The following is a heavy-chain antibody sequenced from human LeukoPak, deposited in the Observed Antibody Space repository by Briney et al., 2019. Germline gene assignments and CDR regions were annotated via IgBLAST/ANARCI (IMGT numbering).Heavy chain of an antibody. CDR3: ARAGDFWSGYTDDY. CDR1: GFTFGDYY. Sequence: GGSLRLSCTASGFTFGDYYMSWIRQAPGKGLEWVSYISSSGSTIYYADSVKGRFTISRDNAKNSLYLQMNSLRAEDTAVYYCARAGDFWSGYTDDYWGQGTLVTVSS. D-gene: IGHD3-3*01. CDR2: ISSSGSTI. J-gene: IGHJ4*02. V-gene: IGHV3-11*01.